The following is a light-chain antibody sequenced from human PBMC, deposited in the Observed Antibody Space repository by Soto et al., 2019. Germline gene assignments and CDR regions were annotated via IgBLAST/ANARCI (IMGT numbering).Light chain of an antibody. CDR3: QQYGSSRT. CDR1: KSVGGD. CDR2: DAY. Sequence: PEQGASLSCRASKSVGGDLVWYQQHPGQAPRLLIYDAYNRATGIPPRFSGSGSGTDFTLTISSLEPEDFAVYYCQQYGSSRTFGQGTKVDIK. J-gene: IGKJ1*01. V-gene: IGKV3-20*01.